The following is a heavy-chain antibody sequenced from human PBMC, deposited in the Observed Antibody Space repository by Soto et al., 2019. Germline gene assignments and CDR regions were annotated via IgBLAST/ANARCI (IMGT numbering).Heavy chain of an antibody. CDR3: ARALYGSGVLDV. CDR2: IYYSGST. CDR1: GGSVTSYY. V-gene: IGHV4-59*02. D-gene: IGHD3-10*01. Sequence: SETLSLTCTVSGGSVTSYYWSCIRQPPGKALEWIGTIYYSGSTNYNPSLKSRVSLSVDTSKNQFSLKVGSVTAADTAVYFCARALYGSGVLDVWGQGPTVTVSS. J-gene: IGHJ6*02.